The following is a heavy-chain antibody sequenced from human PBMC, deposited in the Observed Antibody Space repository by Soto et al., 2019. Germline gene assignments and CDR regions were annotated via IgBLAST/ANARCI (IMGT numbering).Heavy chain of an antibody. CDR2: VIPIFGTA. CDR3: ARAPLVVVTHGSWFAP. V-gene: IGHV1-69*01. J-gene: IGHJ5*02. D-gene: IGHD3-22*01. Sequence: QVQLVKSGAEVKKPGSSVKVSCKASGVTFSSYAISWVRQAPGQGLEWMGGVIPIFGTANYAQKFQGRVTITADESTSTAYMELSSLRSEDTAVYYCARAPLVVVTHGSWFAPWGQGTLVTVSS. CDR1: GVTFSSYA.